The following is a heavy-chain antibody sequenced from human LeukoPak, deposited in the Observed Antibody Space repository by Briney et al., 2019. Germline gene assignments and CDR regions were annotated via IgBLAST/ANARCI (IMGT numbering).Heavy chain of an antibody. CDR2: IGSTITTI. D-gene: IGHD1-26*01. Sequence: PGGSLRLSCAASGFTFSSYSMNWVRQAPGKGLEWVSYIGSTITTIYYADSVKGRFTISRDNARNSLYLQMNSLRDEDTAVYYCARWESGTYLIFDCWGQGTLVTVSS. CDR1: GFTFSSYS. V-gene: IGHV3-48*02. CDR3: ARWESGTYLIFDC. J-gene: IGHJ4*02.